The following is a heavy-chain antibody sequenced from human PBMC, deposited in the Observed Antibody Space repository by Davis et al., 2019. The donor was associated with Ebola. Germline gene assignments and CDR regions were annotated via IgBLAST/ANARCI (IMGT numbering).Heavy chain of an antibody. Sequence: PGGSLRLSCAASGFTFRSYWMSWVRQAPGKGLEWVANIKQDGSEKYYVDSVKGRFTISRDNAKNSLYLQMNSLRAEDTAVYYCARDPERYYNILTGYSVDAFDIWGQGTTVTVSS. CDR3: ARDPERYYNILTGYSVDAFDI. CDR1: GFTFRSYW. V-gene: IGHV3-7*01. D-gene: IGHD3-9*01. CDR2: IKQDGSEK. J-gene: IGHJ3*02.